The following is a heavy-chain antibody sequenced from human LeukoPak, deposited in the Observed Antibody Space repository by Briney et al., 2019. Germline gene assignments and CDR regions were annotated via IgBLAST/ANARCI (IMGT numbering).Heavy chain of an antibody. J-gene: IGHJ4*02. CDR3: ARSNERGYSYGPTDY. V-gene: IGHV3-30-3*01. CDR1: GFTFSSYA. D-gene: IGHD5-18*01. CDR2: ISYDGSNK. Sequence: PGGSLRLSCAASGFTFSSYAMHWVRQAPGKGLEWVAVISYDGSNKYYADSVKGRFTISRDNSKNTLYLQMNSLRAEDTAVYYCARSNERGYSYGPTDYWGQGTLVTVSS.